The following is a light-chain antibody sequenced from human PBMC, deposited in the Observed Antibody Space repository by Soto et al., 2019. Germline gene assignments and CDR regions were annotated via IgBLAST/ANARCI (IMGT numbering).Light chain of an antibody. J-gene: IGLJ1*01. CDR1: SSDVGCYNL. Sequence: QSVLTQPASVSGSPGQSITISCTGTSSDVGCYNLVSWYQQHPGKAPKLMIYEGSKRPSGVSNRFSGSKSGNTASLTISGLQAEDEADYYCCSYAGSSTWVFGTGTKVTVL. V-gene: IGLV2-23*01. CDR2: EGS. CDR3: CSYAGSSTWV.